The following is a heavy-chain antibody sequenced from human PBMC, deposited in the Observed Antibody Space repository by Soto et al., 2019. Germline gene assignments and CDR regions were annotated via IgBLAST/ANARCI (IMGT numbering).Heavy chain of an antibody. J-gene: IGHJ6*02. CDR3: SADRPDIGVGWWV. D-gene: IGHD2-15*01. V-gene: IGHV1-2*02. Sequence: ASVKVSCKASGYTFTGYYLHWVRQAPGQGLECMGWINPNSGGTNYAQKFQGRVTMTRDTSTATAYIELTGLTSEDTAVYFCSADRPDIGVGWWVWGQGTTVTVSS. CDR2: INPNSGGT. CDR1: GYTFTGYY.